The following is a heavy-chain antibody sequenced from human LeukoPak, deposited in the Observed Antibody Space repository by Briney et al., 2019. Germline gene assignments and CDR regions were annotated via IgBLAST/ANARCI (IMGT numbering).Heavy chain of an antibody. CDR3: ARNNDMDV. Sequence: GGSLRLSCAASGFILSNHWMTWVRQAPGKGPEWVANMNKDGSEEYYVDSVKGRFTIFKDTTKNSLYLQMNNLRVEDTALYYCARNNDMDVWGQGTTVVVSS. CDR1: GFILSNHW. J-gene: IGHJ6*02. CDR2: MNKDGSEE. D-gene: IGHD1/OR15-1a*01. V-gene: IGHV3-7*03.